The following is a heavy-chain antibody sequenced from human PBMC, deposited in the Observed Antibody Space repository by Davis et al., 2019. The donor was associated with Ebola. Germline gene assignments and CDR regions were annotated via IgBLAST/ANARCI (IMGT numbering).Heavy chain of an antibody. D-gene: IGHD5-24*01. CDR2: INPSGGST. Sequence: AASVKVSCKASGYTFTSYYMHWVRQAPGQGLEWMGIINPSGGSTSYAQKFQGRVTMTRDTSTSTVYMELSSLRSEDTAVYYCARRSMATMGWAWYFDLWGRGTLVTVSS. CDR3: ARRSMATMGWAWYFDL. CDR1: GYTFTSYY. J-gene: IGHJ2*01. V-gene: IGHV1-46*01.